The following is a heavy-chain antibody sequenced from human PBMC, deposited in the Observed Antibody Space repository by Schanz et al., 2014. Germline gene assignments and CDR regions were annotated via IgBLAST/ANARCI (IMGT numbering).Heavy chain of an antibody. CDR3: ARDPNSVNEIDY. Sequence: VQLVESGGGLEQPGGSLRLSCAASGFTFTSYSMHWVRQAPGRGLEWVAVISYDGSHKDYADSVKGRFTISRDNAKNSMYLQMNSLRVEDTAVYYCARDPNSVNEIDYWGQGTLVTVSS. V-gene: IGHV3-30*04. D-gene: IGHD5-12*01. CDR2: ISYDGSHK. J-gene: IGHJ4*02. CDR1: GFTFTSYS.